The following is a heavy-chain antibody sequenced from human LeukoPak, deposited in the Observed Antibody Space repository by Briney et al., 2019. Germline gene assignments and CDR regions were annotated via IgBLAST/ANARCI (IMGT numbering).Heavy chain of an antibody. CDR1: GGSISSSSYY. CDR2: IYYSGST. Sequence: PSETLSLTCTVSGGSISSSSYYWGWIRQPPGKGLEWIGSIYYSGSTYYNPSLKSRVTISVGTSKNQFSLKLSSVTAADTAVYYCASITLRVLDYWGQGTLVTVSS. D-gene: IGHD3-3*01. CDR3: ASITLRVLDY. V-gene: IGHV4-39*01. J-gene: IGHJ4*02.